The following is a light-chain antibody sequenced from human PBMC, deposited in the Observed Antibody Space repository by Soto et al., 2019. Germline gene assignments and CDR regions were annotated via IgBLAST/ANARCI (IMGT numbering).Light chain of an antibody. Sequence: EIVMTQAPSTLSVSTGERATLSCRASQRVSSNLAWYQQNPGQAPRPIIYGASTRATGIPATFSGSGSGTEFTLTISSLQSEDFAVYYCQQYNNWPPGTFGQGTNVEIK. V-gene: IGKV3-15*01. CDR3: QQYNNWPPGT. CDR2: GAS. CDR1: QRVSSN. J-gene: IGKJ1*01.